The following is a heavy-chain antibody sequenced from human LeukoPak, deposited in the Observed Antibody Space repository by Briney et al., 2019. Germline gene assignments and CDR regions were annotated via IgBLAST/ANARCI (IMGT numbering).Heavy chain of an antibody. CDR1: GGTFSSYA. CDR3: ARGHLPYYDSSGYYRY. D-gene: IGHD3-22*01. V-gene: IGHV1-69*13. Sequence: SVKVSCKASGGTFSSYAISWVRQAPGQGLGWMGGIIPIFGTANYAQKFQGRVTITADESMSTAYMELSSLRSEDTAVYYCARGHLPYYDSSGYYRYWGQGTLVTVSS. J-gene: IGHJ4*02. CDR2: IIPIFGTA.